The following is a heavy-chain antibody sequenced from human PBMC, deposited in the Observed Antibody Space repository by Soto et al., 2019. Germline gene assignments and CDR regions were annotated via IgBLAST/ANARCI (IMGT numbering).Heavy chain of an antibody. CDR3: ARICIGSWRYSSGWYEPFDY. Sequence: SGPTLVNPTETLTLTCTVSGFSLSNARMGVSWIRQPPGKALEWLAHIFSNDEKSYSTSLKSRLTISKDTSKSQVVLTMTNMDPVDTATYYCARICIGSWRYSSGWYEPFDYWGQGTLVTVYS. V-gene: IGHV2-26*01. CDR2: IFSNDEK. CDR1: GFSLSNARMG. D-gene: IGHD6-19*01. J-gene: IGHJ4*02.